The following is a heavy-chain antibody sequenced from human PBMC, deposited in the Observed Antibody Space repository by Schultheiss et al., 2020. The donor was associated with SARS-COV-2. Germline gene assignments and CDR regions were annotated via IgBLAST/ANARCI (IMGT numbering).Heavy chain of an antibody. D-gene: IGHD2-21*02. V-gene: IGHV4-34*01. CDR3: AMGSDSLDY. J-gene: IGHJ4*02. CDR2: INHSGST. Sequence: SETLSLTCAVYGGSFSGYYWSWIRQPPGKGLEWIGEINHSGSTNYNPSLKSRVTISADTSKNQFSLRLSSVTPEDTAVYYCAMGSDSLDYWGQGTLVTVSS. CDR1: GGSFSGYY.